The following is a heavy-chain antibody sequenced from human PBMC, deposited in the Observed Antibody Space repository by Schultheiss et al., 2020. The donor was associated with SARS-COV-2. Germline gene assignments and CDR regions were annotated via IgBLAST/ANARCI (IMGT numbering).Heavy chain of an antibody. CDR3: ARHPLDLRFLEWPGPYYYYMDV. CDR1: GGTFSSYT. V-gene: IGHV1-2*02. J-gene: IGHJ6*03. D-gene: IGHD3-3*01. CDR2: INPNSGGT. Sequence: ASVKVSCKASGGTFSSYTISWVRQAPGQGLEWMGGINPNSGGTGYAQKFQGRVTMTRDTSISTAYMELSRLRSDDTAVYYCARHPLDLRFLEWPGPYYYYMDVWGKGTTVTVSS.